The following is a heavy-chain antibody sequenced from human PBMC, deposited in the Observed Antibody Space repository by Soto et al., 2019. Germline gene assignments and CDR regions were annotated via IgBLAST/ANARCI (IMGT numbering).Heavy chain of an antibody. J-gene: IGHJ6*02. V-gene: IGHV1-8*01. CDR1: GYTLTGYD. Sequence: QVQLVQSGAEVKKPGASVKVSCKASGYTLTGYDINWVRQATGQGLEWMGWMSPNSGNTGYAQKFQGRVTMTRNTSISTAYMELSSLRSEDTAVYYGAREKTSYGMDVWGQGTTVTVSS. CDR2: MSPNSGNT. CDR3: AREKTSYGMDV.